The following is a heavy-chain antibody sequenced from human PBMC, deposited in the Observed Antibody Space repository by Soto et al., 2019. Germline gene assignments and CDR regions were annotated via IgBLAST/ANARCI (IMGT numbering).Heavy chain of an antibody. CDR3: ARAGWYGYFDS. CDR2: LTWSGDST. Sequence: GGSRRLSCAASGFTFNDYAMHGVGQAPGKGLGWVSGLTWSGDSTDYADSVTGRFPISRDNAKNSLYLEMNSLRPEDTALYFCARAGWYGYFDSWGQGALVTVSS. CDR1: GFTFNDYA. J-gene: IGHJ4*02. D-gene: IGHD6-19*01. V-gene: IGHV3-9*01.